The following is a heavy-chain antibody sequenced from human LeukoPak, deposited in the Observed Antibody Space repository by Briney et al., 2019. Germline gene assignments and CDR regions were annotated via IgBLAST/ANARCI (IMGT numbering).Heavy chain of an antibody. CDR3: AKDRTSDNSDDDY. CDR1: GFTFSRYG. V-gene: IGHV3-30*02. J-gene: IGHJ4*02. CDR2: VRYDGSNN. Sequence: GGSLRLSCAASGFTFSRYGMHWVRQAPGKGLEWVAFVRYDGSNNYYADSVKGRFTVSRDNSKNTLYLETNSLRTEDTAVYYCAKDRTSDNSDDDYWGQGTLVTVSS. D-gene: IGHD3-22*01.